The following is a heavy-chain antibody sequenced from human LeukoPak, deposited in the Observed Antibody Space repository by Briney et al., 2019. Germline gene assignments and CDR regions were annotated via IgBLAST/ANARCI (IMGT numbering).Heavy chain of an antibody. CDR3: ARGFCTNGVCSAYFDY. Sequence: ASVKLSCKASGYTFTGYYMHWVRQAPGQGLEWMGWINPNSGGTNYAQKFQGRVTMTRDTSISTAYMELSRLRSDDTAVYYCARGFCTNGVCSAYFDYWGQGTLVTVSS. J-gene: IGHJ4*02. CDR1: GYTFTGYY. D-gene: IGHD2-8*01. V-gene: IGHV1-2*02. CDR2: INPNSGGT.